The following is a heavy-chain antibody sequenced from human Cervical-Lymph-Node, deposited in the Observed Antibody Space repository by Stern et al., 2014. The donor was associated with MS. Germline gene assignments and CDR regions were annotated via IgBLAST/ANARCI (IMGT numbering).Heavy chain of an antibody. CDR3: ATVSSADYPY. CDR2: INTKTGNP. J-gene: IGHJ4*02. D-gene: IGHD4/OR15-4a*01. Sequence: VQLVESGSELKKPGASVKVSCKASGYTFTSYAMKWVRQAPGQGLEWMGWINTKTGNPTYAQGFTGRFVFSLDTSVSTAYLQISGLRAEDSAVYYCATVSSADYPYWGQGTLVTGS. V-gene: IGHV7-4-1*02. CDR1: GYTFTSYA.